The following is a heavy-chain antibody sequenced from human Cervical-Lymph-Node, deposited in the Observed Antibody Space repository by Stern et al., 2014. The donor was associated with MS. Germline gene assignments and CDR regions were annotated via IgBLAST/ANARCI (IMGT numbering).Heavy chain of an antibody. CDR1: GYTLTELS. J-gene: IGHJ4*02. Sequence: VQLVESGAAVKKPGASVKVSCKVSGYTLTELSMHWVRQAPGKGLEWMGGFDPEDGETIYAQKFQGRVTMTEDTSTDTAYMELSSLRSEDTAVYYCATGLTYYYDSSGYLERYWGQGTLVTVSS. CDR3: ATGLTYYYDSSGYLERY. CDR2: FDPEDGET. V-gene: IGHV1-24*01. D-gene: IGHD3-22*01.